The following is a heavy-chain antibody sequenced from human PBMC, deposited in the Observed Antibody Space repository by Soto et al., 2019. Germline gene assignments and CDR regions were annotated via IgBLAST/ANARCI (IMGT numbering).Heavy chain of an antibody. Sequence: ASVKVSCKASGYTFTSYAMHWVRQAPGQRLEWMGWINAGNGNTKYSQKFQGRVTITRDTSASTAYMELSSLRSEDTAVYYCARGNYGSFYYYYYMDVWGKGTTVTVSS. CDR1: GYTFTSYA. D-gene: IGHD4-4*01. J-gene: IGHJ6*03. V-gene: IGHV1-3*01. CDR2: INAGNGNT. CDR3: ARGNYGSFYYYYYMDV.